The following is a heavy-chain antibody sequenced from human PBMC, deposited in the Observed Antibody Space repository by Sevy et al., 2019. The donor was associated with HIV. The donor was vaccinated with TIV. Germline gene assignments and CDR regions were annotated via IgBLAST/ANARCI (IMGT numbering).Heavy chain of an antibody. CDR3: ARGPYYRDTNTYFFMHY. D-gene: IGHD3-22*01. Sequence: GGSLRLSCAGSGFTFSNYWMHWVRQAPGKGLVWVSRINSDGSSTSYADSVTGRFIISRDNAKNTLYLQMNSLRAEDTAVYYCARGPYYRDTNTYFFMHYWGQGTLVTVSS. J-gene: IGHJ4*02. CDR1: GFTFSNYW. CDR2: INSDGSST. V-gene: IGHV3-74*01.